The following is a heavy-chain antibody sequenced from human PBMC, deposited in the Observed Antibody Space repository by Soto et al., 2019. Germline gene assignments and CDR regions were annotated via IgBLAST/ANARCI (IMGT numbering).Heavy chain of an antibody. CDR3: ARKGNSSSSGQGSYYYYYMDV. CDR1: GGSFSGYY. V-gene: IGHV4-34*01. CDR2: INHSGST. J-gene: IGHJ6*03. Sequence: QVQLQQWGAGLLKPSETLSLTCAVYGGSFSGYYWSWIRQPPGKGLEWIGEINHSGSTNYNPSLKSRVTISVDTSKNQFSLKLSSVTAADTAVYYCARKGNSSSSGQGSYYYYYMDVWGKGTTVTVSS. D-gene: IGHD6-6*01.